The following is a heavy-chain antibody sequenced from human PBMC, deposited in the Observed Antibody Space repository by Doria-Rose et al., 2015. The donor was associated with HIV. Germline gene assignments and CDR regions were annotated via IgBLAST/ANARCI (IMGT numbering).Heavy chain of an antibody. D-gene: IGHD6-19*01. CDR3: ARGGLDLQSSGGRRYFQH. CDR2: INHSGRT. Sequence: QVQLQESGAGLLKPSEALSLTCAVYGGSLSDYYWNWIRQPPGKGLEWIGEINHSGRTNYNPSLKSRVTRSVDTSKTQFSQKLSSVTAADTAVYYCARGGLDLQSSGGRRYFQHWGQGTLVTVSS. V-gene: IGHV4-34*01. J-gene: IGHJ1*01. CDR1: GGSLSDYY.